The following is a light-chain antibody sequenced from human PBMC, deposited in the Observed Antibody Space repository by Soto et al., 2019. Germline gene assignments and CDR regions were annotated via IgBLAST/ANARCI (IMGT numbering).Light chain of an antibody. CDR3: QQFHTYPIT. CDR1: QDIRGA. CDR2: DVS. J-gene: IGKJ5*01. V-gene: IGKV1-13*02. Sequence: AIQLTQSPSSLSASVGDRVTITCRASQDIRGALAWYQQKPGKPPKLLIFDVSSLQSGVPSRFSGSGSGTDFTLTISSLQHEDFATYYCQQFHTYPITFGQGTRLEIK.